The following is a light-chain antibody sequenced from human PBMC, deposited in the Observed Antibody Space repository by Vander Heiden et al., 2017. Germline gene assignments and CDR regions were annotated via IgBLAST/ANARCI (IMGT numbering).Light chain of an antibody. Sequence: SYELPQPPSATVSPGQTARITGSADALPKQYACWYQQKPGQAPWRGIYKDSGRPSGIPGRFSASGSGTTVTLTISGVQAEDEADYYYQSADSSGSFVFGGGTKLTVL. CDR3: QSADSSGSFV. CDR2: KDS. V-gene: IGLV3-25*03. CDR1: ALPKQY. J-gene: IGLJ2*01.